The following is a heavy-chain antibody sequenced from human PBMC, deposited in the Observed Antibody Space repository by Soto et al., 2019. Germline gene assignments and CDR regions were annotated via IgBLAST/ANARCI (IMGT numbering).Heavy chain of an antibody. CDR1: GFTLSAYW. CDR3: ARDLGGPDY. J-gene: IGHJ4*02. CDR2: LSSDGFGT. D-gene: IGHD3-16*01. Sequence: GGSLRLSCAASGFTLSAYWMHWVRQAPGRGLEWVSRLSSDGFGTAYADSVKGRFHISRDNARNTLFLQMNGLRAEDTAVYYCARDLGGPDYWGRGTLVTVSS. V-gene: IGHV3-74*03.